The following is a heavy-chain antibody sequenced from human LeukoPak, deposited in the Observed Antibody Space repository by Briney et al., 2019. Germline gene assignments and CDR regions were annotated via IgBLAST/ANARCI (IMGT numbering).Heavy chain of an antibody. D-gene: IGHD5-18*01. CDR1: GFPFNAYW. Sequence: GGSLRLSCAASGFPFNAYWMTWVRQAPGKGLDWVSVISGSAHKIRYADSVRGRFTISRDNSENTVYLQMNNLRGEDTAIYYCAGRITGYSSGYVFWGQGTLVTVSS. V-gene: IGHV3-23*01. CDR2: ISGSAHKI. J-gene: IGHJ4*02. CDR3: AGRITGYSSGYVF.